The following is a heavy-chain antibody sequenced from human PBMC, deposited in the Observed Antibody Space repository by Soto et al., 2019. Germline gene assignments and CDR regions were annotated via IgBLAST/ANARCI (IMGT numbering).Heavy chain of an antibody. V-gene: IGHV3-21*01. CDR1: GFTFSSYS. J-gene: IGHJ4*02. CDR2: ISSSSSYI. CDR3: ARDQGREQWLDGYFDY. D-gene: IGHD6-19*01. Sequence: GGSLRLSCAASGFTFSSYSMNWVRQAPGKGLEWVSSISSSSSYIYYADSVKGRFTISRDNAKNSLYLQMNSLRAEDTAVYYCARDQGREQWLDGYFDYWGQGTLVTVSS.